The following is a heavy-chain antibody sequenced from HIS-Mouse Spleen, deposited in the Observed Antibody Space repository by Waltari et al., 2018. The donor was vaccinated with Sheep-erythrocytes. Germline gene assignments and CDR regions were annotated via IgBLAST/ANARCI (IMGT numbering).Heavy chain of an antibody. CDR3: ARANSGSYDDAFDI. J-gene: IGHJ3*02. D-gene: IGHD1-26*01. V-gene: IGHV3-13*01. CDR1: GFTFSSYD. Sequence: EVQLVESGGGLVQPGGSLRLSCAASGFTFSSYDMHWVRQAPGKGREWVSAIGTAGDTYYPGSVKGRFTISRENAKNSLYLQMNSLRAGDTAVYYCARANSGSYDDAFDIWGQGTMVTVSS. CDR2: IGTAGDT.